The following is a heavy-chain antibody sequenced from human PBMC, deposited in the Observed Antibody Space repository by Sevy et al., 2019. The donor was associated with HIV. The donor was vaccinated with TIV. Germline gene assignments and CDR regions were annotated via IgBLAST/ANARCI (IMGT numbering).Heavy chain of an antibody. D-gene: IGHD3-22*01. CDR2: ISRSRVYI. CDR3: ARGSSDLEGDY. CDR1: GFTFTSYS. J-gene: IGHJ4*02. V-gene: IGHV3-21*01. Sequence: GGPLRLSCAASGFTFTSYSMNWVRQAPGKGLEWVSSISRSRVYIYYADSVKGRFTISRDNTKNSLFLQMNSLRAEDTAVYYCARGSSDLEGDYWGQGTLVTVSS.